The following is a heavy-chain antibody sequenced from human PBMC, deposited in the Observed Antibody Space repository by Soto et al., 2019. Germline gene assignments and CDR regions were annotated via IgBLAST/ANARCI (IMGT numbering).Heavy chain of an antibody. Sequence: SETLSLTCTVSGGSISSYYWSWIRQPPGKGLEWIGYIYYSGSTNYNPSLKSRVTISVDTSKNQFSLKLSSVAAADTAVYYCARELRGCVSTSCYQGGYYYYGMDVWGQGTTVTVS. J-gene: IGHJ6*02. V-gene: IGHV4-59*01. CDR1: GGSISSYY. CDR2: IYYSGST. D-gene: IGHD2-2*01. CDR3: ARELRGCVSTSCYQGGYYYYGMDV.